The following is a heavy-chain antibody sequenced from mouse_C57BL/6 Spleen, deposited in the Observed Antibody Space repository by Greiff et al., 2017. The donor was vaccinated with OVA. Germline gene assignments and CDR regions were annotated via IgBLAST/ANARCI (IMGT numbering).Heavy chain of an antibody. Sequence: QVQLQQPGAELVKPGASVKMSCKASGYTFTSYWITWVKQRPGQGLEWIGDIYPGSGSTNYNEKFKSKATLTVDTSSSTAYMQLNSLTSEDSAVYYCARGHYYGSSEYFDVWGTGTTVTVSS. CDR2: IYPGSGST. CDR3: ARGHYYGSSEYFDV. CDR1: GYTFTSYW. J-gene: IGHJ1*03. V-gene: IGHV1-55*01. D-gene: IGHD1-1*01.